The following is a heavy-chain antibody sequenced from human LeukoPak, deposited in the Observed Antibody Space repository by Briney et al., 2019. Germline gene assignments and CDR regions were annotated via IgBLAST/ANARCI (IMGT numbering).Heavy chain of an antibody. CDR3: ARDLVWDSSGYRFDY. CDR2: INPSGGST. CDR1: GYTFTSYY. Sequence: SVKVSCKASGYTFTSYYMHWVRQAPGQGLEWMGIINPSGGSTSYAQKFQGRVTMTRDTSTSTVYMELSSLRSEDTAVYYCARDLVWDSSGYRFDYWGQGTLVTVSS. V-gene: IGHV1-46*01. J-gene: IGHJ4*02. D-gene: IGHD3-22*01.